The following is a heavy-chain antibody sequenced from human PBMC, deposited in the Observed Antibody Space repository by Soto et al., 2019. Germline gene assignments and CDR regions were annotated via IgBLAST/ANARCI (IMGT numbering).Heavy chain of an antibody. Sequence: GASVKVSCKASGYTFTSYYMHWVRQAPGQGLEWMGIINPSGGSTSYAQKFQGRVTMTRDTSTSTVYMELSSLRSEDTAVYYCARATNPTIWFGELTWGCMDVWGQGTTVTVSS. J-gene: IGHJ6*02. CDR1: GYTFTSYY. CDR2: INPSGGST. V-gene: IGHV1-46*01. D-gene: IGHD3-10*01. CDR3: ARATNPTIWFGELTWGCMDV.